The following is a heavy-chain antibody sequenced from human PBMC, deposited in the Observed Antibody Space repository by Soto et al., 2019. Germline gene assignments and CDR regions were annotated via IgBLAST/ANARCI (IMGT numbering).Heavy chain of an antibody. CDR1: GYTFTSYG. V-gene: IGHV1-18*01. Sequence: QVQLVQSGAEVKKPGASVKVSCKASGYTFTSYGISWVRQAPGQGLEWMGWISAYNGNTNYAQKHQGRVTMTTDTSTSTAYMELRSLRSDDTAVYYCARDTNHQIMITFGGVIVLNYWGQGTLVTVSS. CDR3: ARDTNHQIMITFGGVIVLNY. D-gene: IGHD3-16*02. J-gene: IGHJ4*02. CDR2: ISAYNGNT.